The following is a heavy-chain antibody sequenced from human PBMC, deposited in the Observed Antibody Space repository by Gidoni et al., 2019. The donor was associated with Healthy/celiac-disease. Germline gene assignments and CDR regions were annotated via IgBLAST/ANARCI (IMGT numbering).Heavy chain of an antibody. Sequence: EVQLLVSGGGLVQPGGSLRLSCAASGFTFTSYAMSWVRQAPGKGLGWVSAISGSGGSTYYADSVKGRFTISRDNSKNTLYLQMNSLRAEDTAVYYCAKASGRSSTNYYGMDVWGQGTTVTVSS. V-gene: IGHV3-23*01. CDR1: GFTFTSYA. CDR3: AKASGRSSTNYYGMDV. CDR2: ISGSGGST. J-gene: IGHJ6*02. D-gene: IGHD1-26*01.